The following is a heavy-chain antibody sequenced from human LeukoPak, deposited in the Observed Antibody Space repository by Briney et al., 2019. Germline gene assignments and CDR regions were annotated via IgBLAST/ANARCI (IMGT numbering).Heavy chain of an antibody. CDR1: GFTFSSYA. D-gene: IGHD7-27*01. V-gene: IGHV3-30*04. CDR2: ISYDGSNK. J-gene: IGHJ5*02. Sequence: PGGSLRLSCAASGFTFSSYAMHWVRQAPGKGLEWVAVISYDGSNKYYADSVKGRFTISRDNSKNTLYLQMNSLRAEDTAVYYCASQEWGFMGLDPWGQGTLVTVSS. CDR3: ASQEWGFMGLDP.